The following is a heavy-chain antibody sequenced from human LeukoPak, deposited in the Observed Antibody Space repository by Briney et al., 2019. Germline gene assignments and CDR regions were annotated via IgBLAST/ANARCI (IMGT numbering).Heavy chain of an antibody. Sequence: VASVKVSCKASGGTFSSYAISWVRQAPGQGLEWMGWISAYNGNTNYAQKLQGRVTMTTDTSTSTAYMELRSLRSDDTAVYYCARSLKYTYYYDSSGYPHLYFDYWGQGTLVTVSS. CDR1: GGTFSSYA. D-gene: IGHD3-22*01. V-gene: IGHV1-18*01. CDR2: ISAYNGNT. CDR3: ARSLKYTYYYDSSGYPHLYFDY. J-gene: IGHJ4*02.